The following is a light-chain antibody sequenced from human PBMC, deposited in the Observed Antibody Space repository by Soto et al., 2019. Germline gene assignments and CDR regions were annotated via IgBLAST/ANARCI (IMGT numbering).Light chain of an antibody. J-gene: IGLJ1*01. CDR3: KSYAGSNTYV. CDR1: GSDARTYNL. Sequence: QSALTQPASVSGSPGQSITISCTVTGSDARTYNLVSWYQHHPGRVPKLIIYEASKRPAGVSDRFSGSQPGNTASLTVSGLQAADEADYFCKSYAGSNTYVFGSGTKVTVL. V-gene: IGLV2-14*02. CDR2: EAS.